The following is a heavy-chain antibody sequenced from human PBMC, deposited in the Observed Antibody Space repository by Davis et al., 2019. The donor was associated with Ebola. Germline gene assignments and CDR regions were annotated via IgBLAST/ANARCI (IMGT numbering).Heavy chain of an antibody. J-gene: IGHJ4*02. Sequence: MPSETLSLTCTVSGGSISSSSYYWGWIRQPPGKGLVWIGCIYYSGSTYYNPSLKSRVTISVDTSKNQFSLKLSSVTAADTAVYYCARGDYDILTGPLNYWGQGTLVTVSS. V-gene: IGHV4-39*01. CDR1: GGSISSSSYY. CDR3: ARGDYDILTGPLNY. D-gene: IGHD3-9*01. CDR2: IYYSGST.